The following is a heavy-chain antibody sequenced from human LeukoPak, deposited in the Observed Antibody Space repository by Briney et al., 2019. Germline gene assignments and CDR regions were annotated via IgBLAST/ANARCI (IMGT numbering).Heavy chain of an antibody. CDR2: IYYSGST. Sequence: PSQTLSLTCTVCGGSISSGGYYWGWIRQHPGKGLEWIGYIYYSGSTYYNPSLKSRVTISVDTSKNQFSLKLSSVTAADTAVYYCARYIVGATLDAFDIWGQGTMVIVSS. CDR1: GGSISSGGYY. D-gene: IGHD1-26*01. CDR3: ARYIVGATLDAFDI. V-gene: IGHV4-31*03. J-gene: IGHJ3*02.